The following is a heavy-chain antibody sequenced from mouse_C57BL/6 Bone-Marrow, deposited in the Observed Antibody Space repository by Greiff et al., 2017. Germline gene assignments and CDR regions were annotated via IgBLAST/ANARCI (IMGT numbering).Heavy chain of an antibody. D-gene: IGHD2-4*01. CDR1: GYTFTSYW. CDR3: AREGDYAFFDY. V-gene: IGHV1-69*01. CDR2: IDPSDSYT. Sequence: QVQLQQPGAELVMPGASVKLSCKASGYTFTSYWMHWVKQRPGQGLEWIGEIDPSDSYTNYNQKFKGKSTWTVDKSSSTAYMQLSSLTSEDSAVYDCAREGDYAFFDYWGQGTTLTVSS. J-gene: IGHJ2*01.